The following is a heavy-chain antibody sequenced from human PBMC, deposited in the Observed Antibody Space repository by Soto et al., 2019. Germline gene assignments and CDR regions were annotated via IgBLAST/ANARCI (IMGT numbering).Heavy chain of an antibody. CDR2: IYYSGST. CDR3: ARRRVGHSYYYYYGMDV. D-gene: IGHD1-26*01. V-gene: IGHV4-39*01. CDR1: GGSISSSSYY. J-gene: IGHJ6*02. Sequence: TSETLSLTCTVSGGSISSSSYYWGWIRQPPGKGLEWIGSIYYSGSTYYNPSLKSRVTISVDTSKNQFSLKLSSVTAADTAVYYCARRRVGHSYYYYYGMDVWGQGTTVTVS.